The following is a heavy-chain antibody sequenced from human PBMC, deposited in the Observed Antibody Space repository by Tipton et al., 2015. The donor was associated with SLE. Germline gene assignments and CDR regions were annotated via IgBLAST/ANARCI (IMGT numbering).Heavy chain of an antibody. V-gene: IGHV4-31*03. Sequence: TLSLTCTVSNASMSRGGYYWHWIRQHPREGLEWIGYIYYTGTTYYNPSLKSRLSMSIDTSTNQFSLILSSVTAADTAVYYCARGHFMNSAMAYYFDYWGQGTLVTVSS. CDR1: NASMSRGGYY. CDR2: IYYTGTT. J-gene: IGHJ4*02. D-gene: IGHD5-18*01. CDR3: ARGHFMNSAMAYYFDY.